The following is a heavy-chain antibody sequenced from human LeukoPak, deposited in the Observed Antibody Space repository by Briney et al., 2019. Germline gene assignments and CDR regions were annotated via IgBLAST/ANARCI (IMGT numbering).Heavy chain of an antibody. CDR2: VTNGGNTT. CDR1: GFAFSDFA. D-gene: IGHD4/OR15-4a*01. Sequence: GGSLRLSCAASGFAFSDFAMSWVRQAPGKGLEWVSAVTNGGNTTYYADSVKGRFTISKDNSKSTLHLQLNSLRAEDTAIYFCARHRNFGANFAIDYWGQGTLVTVSS. V-gene: IGHV3-23*01. CDR3: ARHRNFGANFAIDY. J-gene: IGHJ4*02.